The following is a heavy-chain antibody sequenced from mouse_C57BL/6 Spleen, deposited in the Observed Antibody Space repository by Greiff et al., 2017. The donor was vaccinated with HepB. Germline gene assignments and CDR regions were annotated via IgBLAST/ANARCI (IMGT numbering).Heavy chain of an antibody. J-gene: IGHJ2*01. D-gene: IGHD1-1*02. CDR3: VREGLVYYFDY. V-gene: IGHV10-1*01. CDR1: GFSFNTYA. Sequence: EVQVVESGGGLVQPKGSLKLSCAASGFSFNTYAMNWVRQAPGKGLEWVARIRSKSNNYATYYAYSVKDRFTISRDDSESMLYLRMNNLKTEDTAMYYCVREGLVYYFDYWGQGTTLTVSS. CDR2: IRSKSNNYAT.